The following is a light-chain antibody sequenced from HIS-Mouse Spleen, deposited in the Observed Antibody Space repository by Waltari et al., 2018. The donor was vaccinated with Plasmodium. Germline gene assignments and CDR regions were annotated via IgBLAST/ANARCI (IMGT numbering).Light chain of an antibody. CDR2: KDS. V-gene: IGLV3-27*01. CDR1: VLAKKY. J-gene: IGLJ3*02. Sequence: SYELTQPSSVSVSPGQTARITCSGDVLAKKYARWFQQEPGQAPVLVIYKDSERPSGSPERFSGSSSGTRVTLTISGAQVEDEADYYCYSAADNNRVFGGGTKLTVL. CDR3: YSAADNNRV.